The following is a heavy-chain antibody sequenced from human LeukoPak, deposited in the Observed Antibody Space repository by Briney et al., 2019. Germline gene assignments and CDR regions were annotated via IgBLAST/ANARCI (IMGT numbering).Heavy chain of an antibody. CDR1: GDFISNYY. D-gene: IGHD2-2*01. CDR2: IYHSGNT. CDR3: ARGGGYCSSTSCPLDP. J-gene: IGHJ5*02. V-gene: IGHV4-59*01. Sequence: SETLSLTCTVSGDFISNYYWSWVRQPPGKGLEWIGYIYHSGNTNYAPSLRRRVTISVDTSKNQFSLKLFSVTAADTAIYYCARGGGYCSSTSCPLDPWGRGTLVTVSS.